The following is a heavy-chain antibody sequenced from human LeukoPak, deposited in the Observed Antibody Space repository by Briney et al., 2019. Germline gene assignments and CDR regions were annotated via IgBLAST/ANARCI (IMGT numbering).Heavy chain of an antibody. J-gene: IGHJ3*02. V-gene: IGHV4-34*01. CDR1: GGSFSGYY. CDR3: ARGVLVVVPAAGAFDI. CDR2: INHSGST. D-gene: IGHD2-2*01. Sequence: PSETLSLTCAVYGGSFSGYYWSWIRQPPGKGLEWVGEINHSGSTNYNPSLKSRVTISVDTSKNQFSLKLSSVTAADTAVYYCARGVLVVVPAAGAFDIWGQGTMVTVSS.